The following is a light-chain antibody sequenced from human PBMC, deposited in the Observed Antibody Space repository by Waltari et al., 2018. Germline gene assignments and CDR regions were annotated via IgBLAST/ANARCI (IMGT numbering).Light chain of an antibody. CDR3: HSADFSGNFRV. V-gene: IGLV3-25*03. CDR2: QDT. J-gene: IGLJ2*01. Sequence: YELTQSPSISVSPGQTARITCSGDALPKQYSYWYQQRPGQAPSLVIYQDTERPSGIPDRFSGSSSGTTVTLTISDVQAEDEGDYYCHSADFSGNFRVFGGGTRLTV. CDR1: ALPKQY.